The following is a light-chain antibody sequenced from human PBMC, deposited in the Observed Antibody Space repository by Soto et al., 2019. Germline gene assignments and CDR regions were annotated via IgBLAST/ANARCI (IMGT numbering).Light chain of an antibody. CDR1: QSISSW. J-gene: IGKJ1*01. V-gene: IGKV1-5*03. CDR2: KAS. CDR3: QQYNSYSS. Sequence: DIQMTQSPSTLSASVGDRVTITGRASQSISSWLAWYQQKPGKAPKLLIYKASNLESGVPSRFSGSGSGTEFTLTISSLQPDDFATYYCQQYNSYSSFGQGTKVEIK.